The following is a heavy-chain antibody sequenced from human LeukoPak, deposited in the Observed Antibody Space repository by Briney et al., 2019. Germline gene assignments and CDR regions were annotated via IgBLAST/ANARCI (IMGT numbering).Heavy chain of an antibody. CDR2: IKQDGSEK. Sequence: PGGSLRLSCAASGFTFSSYWMSWVRQAPGKGLEWVANIKQDGSEKYYVDSVKGRFTISRDNAKNSLYLQMNSLRAEDTAVYYCARDDDYGDSPFDYWGQGTLVTVSS. CDR3: ARDDDYGDSPFDY. J-gene: IGHJ4*02. V-gene: IGHV3-7*05. CDR1: GFTFSSYW. D-gene: IGHD4-17*01.